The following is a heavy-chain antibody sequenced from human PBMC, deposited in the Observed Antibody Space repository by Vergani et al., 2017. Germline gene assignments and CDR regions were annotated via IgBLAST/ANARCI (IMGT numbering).Heavy chain of an antibody. D-gene: IGHD2-2*01. CDR3: ARVRAGYQLPSLDYYYYMDV. CDR2: IYYSGST. CDR1: GGSISSYY. V-gene: IGHV4-59*01. Sequence: QVQLQESGPGLVKPSETLSLTCTVSGGSISSYYWSWIRQPPGKGLEWIGYIYYSGSTNYNPSLKSRVTISVDTSKNQFSLKLSSVTAADTAVYYCARVRAGYQLPSLDYYYYMDVWGKGTTVTVSS. J-gene: IGHJ6*03.